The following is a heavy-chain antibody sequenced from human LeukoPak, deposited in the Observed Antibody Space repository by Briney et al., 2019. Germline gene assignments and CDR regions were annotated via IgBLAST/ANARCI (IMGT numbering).Heavy chain of an antibody. CDR2: IYYSGST. CDR1: GGSISSYY. D-gene: IGHD1-26*01. V-gene: IGHV4-59*08. Sequence: SGTLSLTCAVSGGSISSYYWSWIRQPPGKGLEWIGYIYYSGSTNYNPSLKSRVTISVDTSKNQFSLKLSSVTAADTAVYYCARGGSGSYYTSFDAFDIWGQGTMVTVSS. J-gene: IGHJ3*02. CDR3: ARGGSGSYYTSFDAFDI.